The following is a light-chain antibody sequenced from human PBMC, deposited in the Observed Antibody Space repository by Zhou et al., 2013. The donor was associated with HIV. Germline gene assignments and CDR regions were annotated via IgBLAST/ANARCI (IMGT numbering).Light chain of an antibody. J-gene: IGKJ3*01. Sequence: DIQMTQSPSSLSASVGDRVTITCRASQSISTYLNWYQQKPGKAPKLLIYAASSLQSGVPSRFSGSRSGTDFTFTISSLQPEDFATYYCQQYDNLPFTFGPGTKVDIK. CDR3: QQYDNLPFT. V-gene: IGKV1-33*01. CDR2: AAS. CDR1: QSISTY.